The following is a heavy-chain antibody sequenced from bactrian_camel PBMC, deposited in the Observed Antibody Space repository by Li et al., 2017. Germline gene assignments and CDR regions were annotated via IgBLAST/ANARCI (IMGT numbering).Heavy chain of an antibody. CDR2: LDADDRT. J-gene: IGHJ4*01. D-gene: IGHD1*01. CDR3: AADTALYCRGDYREDMDYIY. V-gene: IGHV3S53*01. CDR1: GRDLGRAS. Sequence: QVQLVESGGGLVQPGGSLRLSCAASGRDLGRASMGWPRQTPGKEREGVAALDADDRTSYADSVKGRFTISRDNAKNILYLQMNSLKVEDTATYYCAADTALYCRGDYREDMDYIYWGQGTQVTVS.